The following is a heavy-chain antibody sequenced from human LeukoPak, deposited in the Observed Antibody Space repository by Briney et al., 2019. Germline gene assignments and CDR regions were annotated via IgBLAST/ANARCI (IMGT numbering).Heavy chain of an antibody. Sequence: GGSLRLSCAASGFTFSSYGMHWVRQAPGKGLEWVAVISYDGSNKYYADSVKGRFTISRDNSKNTLYLQMNSLRAEDTAVYYCARGLVNYDFWSGSKDWGQGTLVTVSS. V-gene: IGHV3-30*19. CDR2: ISYDGSNK. J-gene: IGHJ4*02. CDR1: GFTFSSYG. CDR3: ARGLVNYDFWSGSKD. D-gene: IGHD3-3*01.